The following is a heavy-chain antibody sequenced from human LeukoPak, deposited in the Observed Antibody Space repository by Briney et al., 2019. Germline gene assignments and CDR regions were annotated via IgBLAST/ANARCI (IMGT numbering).Heavy chain of an antibody. CDR3: ATDPGKITIFGVANDY. CDR2: FDPEDGET. J-gene: IGHJ4*02. D-gene: IGHD3-3*01. CDR1: GYTLTELS. Sequence: ASVKVSCKVSGYTLTELSMHWVRQAPGKGLEWMGGFDPEDGETIYAQKFQGRVTMTEDTSTDTAYMELSSLRSEDTAVYYCATDPGKITIFGVANDYWGQGTLVTVSS. V-gene: IGHV1-24*01.